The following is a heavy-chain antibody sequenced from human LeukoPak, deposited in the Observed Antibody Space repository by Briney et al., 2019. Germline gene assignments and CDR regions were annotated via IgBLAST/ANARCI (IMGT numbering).Heavy chain of an antibody. Sequence: GGSLRLSCAASGFTFSDYYMNWIRQAPGKGLEWISFISSSGDSMYFADSVRGRFTISRDNAKNSLYLLMNSLRVEDTAVYYCAREVVIVPDYYYYGLDVWGQGTTVTVSS. CDR3: AREVVIVPDYYYYGLDV. V-gene: IGHV3-11*01. CDR2: ISSSGDSM. J-gene: IGHJ6*02. CDR1: GFTFSDYY. D-gene: IGHD2/OR15-2a*01.